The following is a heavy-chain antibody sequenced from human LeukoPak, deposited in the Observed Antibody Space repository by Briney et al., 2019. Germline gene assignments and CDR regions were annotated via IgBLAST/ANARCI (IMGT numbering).Heavy chain of an antibody. V-gene: IGHV3-23*01. CDR1: GFTFNNYA. CDR3: AKDSSGYSDY. Sequence: GGSLRLSCAASGFTFNNYAMSWVRQAPGKGLEWVSTISSSGVTTIYADSVKGRFTISRDNSKNTLYLQMNSLRAEDTAVYYCAKDSSGYSDYWGQGTLVTVSS. J-gene: IGHJ4*02. CDR2: ISSSGVTT. D-gene: IGHD3-22*01.